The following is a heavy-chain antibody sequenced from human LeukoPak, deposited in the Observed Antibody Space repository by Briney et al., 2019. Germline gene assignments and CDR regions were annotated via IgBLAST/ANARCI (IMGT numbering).Heavy chain of an antibody. V-gene: IGHV4-39*07. J-gene: IGHJ3*02. CDR3: ARNRRIAARGNDAFDI. CDR1: GGSISSSSYY. D-gene: IGHD6-6*01. Sequence: SETLSLTCTVSGGSISSSSYYWGWIRQPPGKGLEWIGRIYYSGSTYYNPSLKSRVTISVDTSKNQFSLKLSSVTAADTAVYYCARNRRIAARGNDAFDIWGQGTMVTVSS. CDR2: IYYSGST.